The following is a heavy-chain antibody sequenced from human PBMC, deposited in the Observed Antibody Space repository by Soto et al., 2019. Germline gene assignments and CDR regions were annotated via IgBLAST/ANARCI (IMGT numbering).Heavy chain of an antibody. J-gene: IGHJ3*02. D-gene: IGHD1-26*01. CDR1: GGTFSSYA. Sequence: QVQLVQSGAEVKKPGSSVKVSCKASGGTFSSYAISWVRQAPGQGLEWMGGIIPIFGTANYVQKFQGRVTFTADQATSTAYMERGSRRSEATAVYYCARQWLPGELLRGVDAFDIWGQGTMVAVSS. CDR3: ARQWLPGELLRGVDAFDI. CDR2: IIPIFGTA. V-gene: IGHV1-69*01.